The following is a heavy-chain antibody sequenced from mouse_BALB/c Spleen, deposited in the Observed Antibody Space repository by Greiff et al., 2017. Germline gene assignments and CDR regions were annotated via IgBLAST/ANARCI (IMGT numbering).Heavy chain of an antibody. V-gene: IGHV5-4*02. D-gene: IGHD2-2*01. CDR3: ARDDYGYDVQAWFAY. CDR1: GFTFSDYY. Sequence: EVKVVESGGGLVKPGGSLKLSCAASGFTFSDYYMYWVRQTPEKRLEWVATISDGGSYTYYPDSVKGRFTISRDNAKNNLYLQMSSLKSEDTAMYYCARDDYGYDVQAWFAYWGQGTLVTVSA. J-gene: IGHJ3*01. CDR2: ISDGGSYT.